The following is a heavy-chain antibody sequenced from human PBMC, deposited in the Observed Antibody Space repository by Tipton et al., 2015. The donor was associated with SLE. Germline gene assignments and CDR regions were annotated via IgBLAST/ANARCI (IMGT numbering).Heavy chain of an antibody. J-gene: IGHJ6*03. CDR2: VSYSGST. CDR3: ARAFRETRTYYYYYMDV. Sequence: GLVKPSETLSLTCTVSGASISTYYWSWIRQPPGKGLEWIGYVSYSGSTNYNPSLKSRVTISVDTSKNQFSLKLSSVTAADTAVYYCARAFRETRTYYYYYMDVWGKGTTVTVSS. CDR1: GASISTYY. V-gene: IGHV4-59*01. D-gene: IGHD3-10*01.